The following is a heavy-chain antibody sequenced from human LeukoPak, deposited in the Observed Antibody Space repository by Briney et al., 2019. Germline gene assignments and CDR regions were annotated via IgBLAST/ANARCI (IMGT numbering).Heavy chain of an antibody. V-gene: IGHV3-53*04. D-gene: IGHD6-6*01. J-gene: IGHJ6*02. CDR1: GGSFSGYY. CDR3: ARLWGHSSSSGLRGMDV. CDR2: IYSGGST. Sequence: ETLSLTCAVYGGSFSGYYWSWVRQAPGKGLEWVSVIYSGGSTYYADSVKGRFTISRHNSKNTLYLQMNSLRAEDTAVYYCARLWGHSSSSGLRGMDVWGQGTTVTVSS.